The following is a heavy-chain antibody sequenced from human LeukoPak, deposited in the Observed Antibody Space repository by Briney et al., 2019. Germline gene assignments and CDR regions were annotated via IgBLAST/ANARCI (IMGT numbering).Heavy chain of an antibody. CDR1: GLTFSDYY. CDR3: ARVLSGSWYLNGMDV. Sequence: GGSLRLSCVASGLTFSDYYMSWIRQAPGKGLEWISYISSASTTIYYTDSVKGRFTISRDDAKNSLYLQMHSLRADDTAVYYCARVLSGSWYLNGMDVWGQGTTVTVSS. D-gene: IGHD6-13*01. V-gene: IGHV3-11*01. J-gene: IGHJ6*02. CDR2: ISSASTTI.